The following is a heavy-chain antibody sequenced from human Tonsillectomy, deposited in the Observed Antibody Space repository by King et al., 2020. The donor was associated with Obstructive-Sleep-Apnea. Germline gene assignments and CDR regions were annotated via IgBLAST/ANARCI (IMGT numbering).Heavy chain of an antibody. Sequence: QLQESGPGLVKPSETLSLTCSVSGDSISRYYWSWIRQPPGKGVEWIGYIYYSGSTDYNPSLTSRVTISVDTSKNQFSLKLSSVTAADTAVYYCARHLYSSDYSGAFDIWGQGTMVTVSS. CDR1: GDSISRYY. CDR2: IYYSGST. D-gene: IGHD3-22*01. CDR3: ARHLYSSDYSGAFDI. J-gene: IGHJ3*02. V-gene: IGHV4-59*08.